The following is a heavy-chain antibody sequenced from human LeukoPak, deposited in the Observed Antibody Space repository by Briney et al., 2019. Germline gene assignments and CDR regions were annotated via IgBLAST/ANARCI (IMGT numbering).Heavy chain of an antibody. CDR3: VREGQYSSGWYEDY. V-gene: IGHV1-18*01. CDR1: GYTFSNYG. D-gene: IGHD6-19*01. CDR2: ISAYNGNT. Sequence: ASVKVSCKASGYTFSNYGISWVRQAPGQGLEWMGWISAYNGNTKYTQKFQGRVTMTTDTSTSTAYMEVRSLSSDDTAMYYCVREGQYSSGWYEDYWGQGTLVTVSS. J-gene: IGHJ4*02.